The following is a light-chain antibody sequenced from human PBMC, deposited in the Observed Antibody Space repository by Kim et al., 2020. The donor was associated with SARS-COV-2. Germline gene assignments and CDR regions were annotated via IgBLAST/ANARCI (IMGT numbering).Light chain of an antibody. Sequence: PGERATFACRASQSVSSSLAWYQQKSGQAPRLLIHGASSRTTGIPDRFSGSGSGTDFTLTINRLEPEDFAVYYCQQYGNSPSTFGQGTRLEI. V-gene: IGKV3-20*01. J-gene: IGKJ5*01. CDR3: QQYGNSPST. CDR1: QSVSSS. CDR2: GAS.